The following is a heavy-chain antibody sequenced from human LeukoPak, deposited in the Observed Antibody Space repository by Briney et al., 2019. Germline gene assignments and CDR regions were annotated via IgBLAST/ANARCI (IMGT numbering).Heavy chain of an antibody. CDR3: ARDLTMVRGVITKPRAAGY. D-gene: IGHD3-10*01. CDR2: INPNSGGT. CDR1: GYTFTGYY. J-gene: IGHJ4*02. Sequence: ASVKVSCKASGYTFTGYYMHWVRQAPGQGLEWMGWINPNSGGTNYAQKFQGRVTMTRDTSISTAYMELSRLRSDDTAVYYCARDLTMVRGVITKPRAAGYWGQGTLVTVSS. V-gene: IGHV1-2*02.